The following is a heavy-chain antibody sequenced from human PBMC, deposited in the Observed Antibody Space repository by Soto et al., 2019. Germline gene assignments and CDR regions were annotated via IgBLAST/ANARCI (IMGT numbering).Heavy chain of an antibody. Sequence: ASETLSLTCTVSGGSISSYYWSWIRQPPGKGLEWIGYIYYSGSTNYNPSLKSRVTISVDTSKNQFSLKLSSVTAADTAVYYCARVRVAAAGTAWFDPWGPGTILTVSS. J-gene: IGHJ5*02. V-gene: IGHV4-59*13. CDR2: IYYSGST. CDR3: ARVRVAAAGTAWFDP. D-gene: IGHD6-13*01. CDR1: GGSISSYY.